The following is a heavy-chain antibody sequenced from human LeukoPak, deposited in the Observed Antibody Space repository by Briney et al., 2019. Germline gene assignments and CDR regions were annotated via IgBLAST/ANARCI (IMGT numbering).Heavy chain of an antibody. D-gene: IGHD3-22*01. Sequence: GGSLRLSCAASGFTFSSYGMHWVRQAPGKGLEWVAVISYDGSNKYYADSVKGRFTISRDNSKNTLYLQMNSLRAEDTAVYYCARAYHYYDSSGYYGYFQHWGQGTLVTVSS. CDR3: ARAYHYYDSSGYYGYFQH. CDR2: ISYDGSNK. CDR1: GFTFSSYG. J-gene: IGHJ1*01. V-gene: IGHV3-30*03.